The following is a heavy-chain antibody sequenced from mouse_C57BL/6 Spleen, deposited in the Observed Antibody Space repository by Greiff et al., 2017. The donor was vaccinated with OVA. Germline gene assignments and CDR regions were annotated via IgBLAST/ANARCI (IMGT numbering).Heavy chain of an antibody. J-gene: IGHJ2*01. D-gene: IGHD1-1*01. Sequence: EVQLQESGGGLVQPGGSLSLSCAASGFTFTDYYMSWVRQPPGKALEWLGFIGNKANGYTTEYSASVKGRFTISRDNSQSILYLQMNALRAEDSATYYCARSGATNFDYWGQGTTLTVSS. CDR2: IGNKANGYTT. V-gene: IGHV7-3*01. CDR3: ARSGATNFDY. CDR1: GFTFTDYY.